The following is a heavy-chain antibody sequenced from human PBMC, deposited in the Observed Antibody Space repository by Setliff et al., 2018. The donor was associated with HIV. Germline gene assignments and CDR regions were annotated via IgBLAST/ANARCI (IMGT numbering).Heavy chain of an antibody. V-gene: IGHV7-4-1*02. J-gene: IGHJ3*02. CDR2: ISTNTGSP. Sequence: ASVKVSCKASGYTFTSYAMNWVRQAPGQGLEWMGRISTNTGSPTYAQGFTGRFVFSLDTPVSTAYLQISSLKAEDTAVYYCARKQSWSSGGEAFDIWGQGTMVTVSS. CDR3: ARKQSWSSGGEAFDI. D-gene: IGHD2-8*01. CDR1: GYTFTSYA.